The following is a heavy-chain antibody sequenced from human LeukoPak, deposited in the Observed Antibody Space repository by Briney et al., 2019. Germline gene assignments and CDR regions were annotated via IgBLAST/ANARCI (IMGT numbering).Heavy chain of an antibody. J-gene: IGHJ4*02. D-gene: IGHD2-21*01. CDR1: GYTFTIYY. CDR3: ERGQGEKDY. Sequence: ASVTVSCKSSGYTFTIYYMHWVRQAPGQGLEWMGIINPSGGSTSYAQKFQGRVTMTRDTSTSTVYMELRSLRSEDTAVYYCERGQGEKDYWGQGTLVTVSS. CDR2: INPSGGST. V-gene: IGHV1-46*01.